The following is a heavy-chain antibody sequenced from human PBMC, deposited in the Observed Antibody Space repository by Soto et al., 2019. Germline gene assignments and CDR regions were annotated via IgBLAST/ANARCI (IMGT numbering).Heavy chain of an antibody. CDR3: ARDSSGWDDAFDI. CDR1: GFTFSSYW. V-gene: IGHV3-7*01. CDR2: IKQDGSEK. J-gene: IGHJ3*02. Sequence: EVQLVESGGGLVQPGGSLRLSCAASGFTFSSYWMGWVRQAPGKGLEWVANIKQDGSEKYYVDSVKGRFTISRDNAKNSLYLQMNSLRAEDTAVYYCARDSSGWDDAFDIWGQGTMVTVSS. D-gene: IGHD6-19*01.